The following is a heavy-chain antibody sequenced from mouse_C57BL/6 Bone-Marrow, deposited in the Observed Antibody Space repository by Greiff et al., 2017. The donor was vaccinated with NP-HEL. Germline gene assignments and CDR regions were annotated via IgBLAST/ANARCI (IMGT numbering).Heavy chain of an antibody. CDR3: ASQRGMKSYWYFDV. D-gene: IGHD2-10*02. CDR2: IHPNSGST. Sequence: PLPPPFSYLLTPFSSVPLSFPSSFYPFPSSCLPFFLPIPFPFLYWILIIHPNSGSTNYNEKFKSKATLTVDKSSSTAYMQLSSLTSEDSAVYYCASQRGMKSYWYFDVWGTGTTVTVSS. V-gene: IGHV1-64*01. CDR1: FYPFPSSC. J-gene: IGHJ1*03.